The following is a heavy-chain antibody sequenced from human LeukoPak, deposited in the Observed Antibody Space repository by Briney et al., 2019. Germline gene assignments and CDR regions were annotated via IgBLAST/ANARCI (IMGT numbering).Heavy chain of an antibody. CDR1: GYTFTSYD. V-gene: IGHV1-8*01. CDR3: ARAVWVNVLYYYYYGMDV. Sequence: ASVKVSCKASGYTFTSYDINWVRQATGQGLEWMGLMNPNSGNTGYAQKFQGRVTMTRNTSISTAYMELSSLRSEDTAVYYCARAVWVNVLYYYYYGMDVWGQGTTVTVSS. D-gene: IGHD1-26*01. J-gene: IGHJ6*02. CDR2: MNPNSGNT.